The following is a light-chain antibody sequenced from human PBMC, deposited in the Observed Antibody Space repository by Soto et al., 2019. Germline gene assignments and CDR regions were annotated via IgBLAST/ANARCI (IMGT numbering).Light chain of an antibody. V-gene: IGLV2-14*03. Sequence: QSALTQPGSVSGSLGQSITISCTGTSSDVGSYDYVSWYQQHPGKAPKLMIYDVSSRPSGVSNRFSDSKSGYTASLTISGLQAEDEADYYCSSYASNRDVLFGGGTKLTVL. CDR1: SSDVGSYDY. J-gene: IGLJ2*01. CDR3: SSYASNRDVL. CDR2: DVS.